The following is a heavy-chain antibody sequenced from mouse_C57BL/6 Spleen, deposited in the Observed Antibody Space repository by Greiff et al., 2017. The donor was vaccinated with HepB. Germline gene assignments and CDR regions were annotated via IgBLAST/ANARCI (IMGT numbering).Heavy chain of an antibody. D-gene: IGHD1-1*01. CDR1: GYTFTDYN. CDR3: ARDYYYGSPKEWFAY. J-gene: IGHJ3*01. Sequence: EVQLQQSGPELVKPGASVKMSCKASGYTFTDYNMHWVKQSHGKSLEWIGYINPNNGGTSYNQKFKGKATLTVNKSSSTAYMELRSLTSEDSAVYYCARDYYYGSPKEWFAYWGQGTLVTVSA. CDR2: INPNNGGT. V-gene: IGHV1-22*01.